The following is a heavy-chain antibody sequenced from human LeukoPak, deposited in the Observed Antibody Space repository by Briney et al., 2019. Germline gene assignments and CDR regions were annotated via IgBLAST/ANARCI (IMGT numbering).Heavy chain of an antibody. CDR1: GYTFTNYG. J-gene: IGHJ3*02. V-gene: IGHV1-18*01. CDR2: ISTYNGNS. D-gene: IGHD6-19*01. Sequence: ASVKVSCKASGYTFTNYGISWVRQAPGQGLEWMGWISTYNGNSNYAQKLQDRVTMTTDTPSTTAYMELRSLRFDDTAVYFCARAGGWAREDYKGDAFNIWGQGTMVTVSS. CDR3: ARAGGWAREDYKGDAFNI.